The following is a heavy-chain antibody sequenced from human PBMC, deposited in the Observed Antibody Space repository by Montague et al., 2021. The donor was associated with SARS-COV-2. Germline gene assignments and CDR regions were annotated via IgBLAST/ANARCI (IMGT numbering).Heavy chain of an antibody. CDR2: IYPGGNT. D-gene: IGHD2/OR15-2a*01. CDR1: GGSISSGYLY. CDR3: ASVYTFTYYFDY. V-gene: IGHV4-61*02. Sequence: TLSLTCTVSGGSISSGYLYWSWIRQPAGKGLEWIGIIYPGGNTNYXPSPKSRVTISVDTSKNQFSLKLSSVTAADTAVYYCASVYTFTYYFDYWGRGTLVTVSS. J-gene: IGHJ4*02.